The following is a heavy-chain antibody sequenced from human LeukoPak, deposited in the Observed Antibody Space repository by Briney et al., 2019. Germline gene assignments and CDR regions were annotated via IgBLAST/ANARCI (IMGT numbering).Heavy chain of an antibody. D-gene: IGHD3-16*01. CDR2: TRDKARGYRT. Sequence: GGSLRLSCAASGVTLSDHHMDWVRQAPGKGLEWIGRTRDKARGYRTQYAASVQGRFTISRDDSQKSVYLQMNSLETEDTAVYYCSRDGGKADQSACDLWGQGTVVTVSS. CDR3: SRDGGKADQSACDL. V-gene: IGHV3-72*01. CDR1: GVTLSDHH. J-gene: IGHJ3*01.